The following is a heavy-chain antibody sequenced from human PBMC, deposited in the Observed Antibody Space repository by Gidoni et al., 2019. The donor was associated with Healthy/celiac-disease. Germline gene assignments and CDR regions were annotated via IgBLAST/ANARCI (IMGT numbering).Heavy chain of an antibody. D-gene: IGHD2-21*02. V-gene: IGHV3-21*01. J-gene: IGHJ4*02. Sequence: EVQLVESGGGLVKPGGSLILSCAATGFTLSSYSMNWVRQATGKGMGWVSSISSSSSYIYYADSVKGRFTISRDTAKNSLYLQMNSLRAEDTAVYYCAREGLIVVVTAFDYWGQGTLVTVSS. CDR2: ISSSSSYI. CDR1: GFTLSSYS. CDR3: AREGLIVVVTAFDY.